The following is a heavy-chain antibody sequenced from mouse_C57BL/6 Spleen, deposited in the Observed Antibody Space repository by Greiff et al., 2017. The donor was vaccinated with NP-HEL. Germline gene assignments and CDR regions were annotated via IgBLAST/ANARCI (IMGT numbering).Heavy chain of an antibody. CDR3: ARDPPYYGDYAMDY. J-gene: IGHJ4*01. CDR2: ISDGGSYT. Sequence: EVKLVESGGGLVKPGGSLKLSCAASGFTFSSYAMSWVRQTPEKRLEWVATISDGGSYTYYPDNVKGRFTISRDNAKNNLYLQMSQLKSEDTAMYYCARDPPYYGDYAMDYWGQGTSVTVSS. V-gene: IGHV5-4*01. D-gene: IGHD1-1*01. CDR1: GFTFSSYA.